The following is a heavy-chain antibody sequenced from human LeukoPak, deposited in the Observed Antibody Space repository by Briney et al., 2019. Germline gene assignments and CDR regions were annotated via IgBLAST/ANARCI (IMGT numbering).Heavy chain of an antibody. Sequence: GGSLRLSCAASGFSFRSYSMNWVRQAPGKGLEWVSYISSSSSTIYYAESVKGRFTISRDNAKNSLYLQMNSLRAEDTAVYYCAREGPRGNPQFDYWGQGTLVTVSS. V-gene: IGHV3-48*01. CDR3: AREGPRGNPQFDY. CDR2: ISSSSSTI. CDR1: GFSFRSYS. J-gene: IGHJ4*02. D-gene: IGHD2/OR15-2a*01.